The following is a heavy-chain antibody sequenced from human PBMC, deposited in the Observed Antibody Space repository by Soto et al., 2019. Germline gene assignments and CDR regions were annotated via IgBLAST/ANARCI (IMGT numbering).Heavy chain of an antibody. Sequence: GESLKISCEGSGYSFTSYWISWVRQLPGKGLEWMGRIDPNDSYTNYSASFQGHVTFSADKSISTAFLQWSSLKASDTAIYFCARHAVITSGGVIVSNWFDPWGQGTPV. V-gene: IGHV5-10-1*01. CDR3: ARHAVITSGGVIVSNWFDP. D-gene: IGHD3-16*02. J-gene: IGHJ5*02. CDR2: IDPNDSYT. CDR1: GYSFTSYW.